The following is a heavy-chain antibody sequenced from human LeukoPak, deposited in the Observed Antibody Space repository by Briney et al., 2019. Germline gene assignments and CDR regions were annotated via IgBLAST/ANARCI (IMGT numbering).Heavy chain of an antibody. CDR2: INHSGST. V-gene: IGHV4-34*01. D-gene: IGHD6-13*01. CDR3: ARGIAAAGRYPPMRFDP. CDR1: GGSFSGYY. Sequence: SSETLSLTCAVYGGSFSGYYCSWIRQPPGKGLEWIGEINHSGSTNYNPSLKSRVTISVDTSKNQFSLRSVTAADTAVYYCARGIAAAGRYPPMRFDPWGQGTLVTVSS. J-gene: IGHJ5*02.